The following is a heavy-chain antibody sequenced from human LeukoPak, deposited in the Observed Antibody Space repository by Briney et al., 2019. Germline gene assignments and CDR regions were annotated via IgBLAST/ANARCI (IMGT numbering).Heavy chain of an antibody. V-gene: IGHV3-21*01. CDR1: GFTFSSYW. D-gene: IGHD2-2*01. CDR2: ISSSSSYI. Sequence: GGSLRLSCAASGFTFSSYWMSWVRQAPGKGLEWVSSISSSSSYIYYADSVKGRFTISRDNAKNSLYLQMNSLRAEDTAVYYCARVLAEGCSSTSCYAYYYYYYMDVWGKGTTVTVSS. J-gene: IGHJ6*03. CDR3: ARVLAEGCSSTSCYAYYYYYYMDV.